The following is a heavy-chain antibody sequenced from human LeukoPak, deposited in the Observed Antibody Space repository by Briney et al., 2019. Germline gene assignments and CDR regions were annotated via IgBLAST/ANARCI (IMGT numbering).Heavy chain of an antibody. CDR3: ARGKRFLEWLSPTYYGMDV. CDR1: GGSISSYY. CDR2: IYYSGST. J-gene: IGHJ6*02. V-gene: IGHV4-59*01. D-gene: IGHD3-3*01. Sequence: SETLSLTCTVSGGSISSYYWSWIRQPPGKGLEWIGCIYYSGSTNYNPSLKSRVTISVDTSKNQFSLKLSSVTAADTAVYYCARGKRFLEWLSPTYYGMDVWGQGTTVTVSS.